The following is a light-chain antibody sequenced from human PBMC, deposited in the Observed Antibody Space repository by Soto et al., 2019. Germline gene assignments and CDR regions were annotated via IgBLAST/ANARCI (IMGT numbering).Light chain of an antibody. CDR3: CSYAGGSYV. J-gene: IGLJ1*01. CDR1: SSDVGGYNY. CDR2: DVS. V-gene: IGLV2-11*01. Sequence: QSALTQPRSVSGSPGQSVAISCTGTSSDVGGYNYVSWYQQHPGKAPKLMIYDVSKRPSGVPDRFSGSKSGNTASLTISALQAEDEADYYCCSYAGGSYVFGTGTKLTVL.